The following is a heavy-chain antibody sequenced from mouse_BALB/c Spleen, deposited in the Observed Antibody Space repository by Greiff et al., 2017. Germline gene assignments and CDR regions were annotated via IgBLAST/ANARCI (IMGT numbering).Heavy chain of an antibody. J-gene: IGHJ3*01. CDR3: ARGEYGISWFAY. V-gene: IGHV3-2*02. Sequence: EVQLQESGPGLVKPSQSLSLTCTVTGYSITSDYAWNWIRQFPGNKLEWMGYISYSGSTSYNPSLKSRISITRDTSKNQFFLQLNSVTTEDTATYYCARGEYGISWFAYWGQGTLVTVS. CDR1: GYSITSDYA. CDR2: ISYSGST. D-gene: IGHD2-10*02.